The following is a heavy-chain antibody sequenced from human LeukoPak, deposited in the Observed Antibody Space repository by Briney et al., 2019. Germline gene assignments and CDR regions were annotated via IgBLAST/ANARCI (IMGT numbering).Heavy chain of an antibody. V-gene: IGHV3-23*01. CDR2: ISGRGGST. J-gene: IGHJ4*02. Sequence: GESLRLSCAASGFTFSSYAMSWVRQAPGKGLEWVSAISGRGGSTYYADSVKGRFTISRDNSKNTLYLQMNSLRAEDTAVYYCARGAYYYDSSGHLNIDYWGQGTLVTVSS. D-gene: IGHD3-22*01. CDR1: GFTFSSYA. CDR3: ARGAYYYDSSGHLNIDY.